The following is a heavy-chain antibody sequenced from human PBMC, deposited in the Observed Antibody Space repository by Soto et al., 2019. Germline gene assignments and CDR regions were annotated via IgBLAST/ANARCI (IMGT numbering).Heavy chain of an antibody. CDR2: MNPNSGNT. CDR3: ARGFNFHKLTGTTNYYYGMDV. CDR1: GYTFTSYD. D-gene: IGHD1-7*01. V-gene: IGHV1-8*01. J-gene: IGHJ6*02. Sequence: ASVKVSCKASGYTFTSYDINWVRQATGQGLEWMGWMNPNSGNTGYAQKFQGRVTMTRNTSISTAYMELSSLRSEDTAVYYCARGFNFHKLTGTTNYYYGMDVWGQGTKVTVYS.